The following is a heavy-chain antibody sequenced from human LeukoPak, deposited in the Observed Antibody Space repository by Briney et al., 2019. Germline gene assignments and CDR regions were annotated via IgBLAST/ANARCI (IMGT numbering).Heavy chain of an antibody. J-gene: IGHJ4*02. V-gene: IGHV4-59*01. Sequence: PSETLSLTCTVSGGSISSYYWSWIRQPPGKGLEGIGYIYYSGSTNYNPSLKSRVTISVDTSKNQFSLKLSSVTAADTAVYYCARVVVTARGHYFDYWGQGTLVTVSS. CDR3: ARVVVTARGHYFDY. CDR2: IYYSGST. CDR1: GGSISSYY. D-gene: IGHD2-21*02.